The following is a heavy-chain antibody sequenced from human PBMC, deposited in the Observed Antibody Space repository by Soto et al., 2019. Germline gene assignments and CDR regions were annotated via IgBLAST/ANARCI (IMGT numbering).Heavy chain of an antibody. Sequence: ASVKVSCKASRYTFIRYGITWGRQAPGQRLEWMGWISAYNDYTNYAQKLQGRVTMTTDTSTSTVYMELRSLRSDDTAVYYCARGGYYDKVWGKMNYYGLDVWGQGTTVTVSS. CDR1: RYTFIRYG. V-gene: IGHV1-18*01. CDR2: ISAYNDYT. D-gene: IGHD3-16*01. J-gene: IGHJ6*02. CDR3: ARGGYYDKVWGKMNYYGLDV.